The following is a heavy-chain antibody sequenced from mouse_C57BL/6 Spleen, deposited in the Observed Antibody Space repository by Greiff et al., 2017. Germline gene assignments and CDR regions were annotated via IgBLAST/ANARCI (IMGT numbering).Heavy chain of an antibody. V-gene: IGHV1-55*01. CDR1: GYTFTSYW. J-gene: IGHJ4*01. CDR2: IYPGSGST. CDR3: ARGSGTSGYYYAMDY. D-gene: IGHD4-1*01. Sequence: QVQLKQPGAELVKPGASVKMSCKASGYTFTSYWITWVKQRPGQGLEWIGDIYPGSGSTNYNEKFKSKATLTVDTSSSTAYMQLSSLTSEDSAVYYCARGSGTSGYYYAMDYWGQGTSVTVSS.